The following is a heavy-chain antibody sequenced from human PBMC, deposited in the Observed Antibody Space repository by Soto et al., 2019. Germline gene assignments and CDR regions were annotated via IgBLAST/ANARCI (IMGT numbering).Heavy chain of an antibody. V-gene: IGHV3-21*01. J-gene: IGHJ4*02. CDR3: ARDGSGSYYSVFDY. D-gene: IGHD3-10*01. CDR2: ISSSSSYI. Sequence: VQLVESGGGLVKPGGSLRLSCAASGFTFSSYSMNWVRQAPGKGLEWVSSISSSSSYIYYADSVKGRFTISRDNAKNSLYLQMNSLRAEDTAVYYCARDGSGSYYSVFDYWGQGTLVTVSS. CDR1: GFTFSSYS.